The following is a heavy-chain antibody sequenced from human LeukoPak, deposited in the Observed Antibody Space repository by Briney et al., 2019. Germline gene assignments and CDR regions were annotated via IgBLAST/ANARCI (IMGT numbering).Heavy chain of an antibody. CDR3: AKDRNWQVAVAGQFDY. V-gene: IGHV3-21*04. CDR1: GFTFKIYT. CDR2: ISSSSSYI. J-gene: IGHJ4*02. Sequence: GGSLRLSCAAFGFTFKIYTMNWVRQAPGKGLEWVSSISSSSSYIYYADSVKGRFTISRDNAKNSLYLQMNSLRAEDTAVYYCAKDRNWQVAVAGQFDYWGQGTLVTVSS. D-gene: IGHD6-19*01.